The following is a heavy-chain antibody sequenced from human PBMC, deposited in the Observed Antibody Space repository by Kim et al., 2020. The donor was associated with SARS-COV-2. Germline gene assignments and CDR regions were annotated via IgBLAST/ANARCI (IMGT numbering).Heavy chain of an antibody. Sequence: GSTIYYADSVKGRFTNSRDNAKNSLYLQMNSLRAEDTAVYYCARDPLLNYWGQGTLVTVSS. D-gene: IGHD3-9*01. CDR2: GSTI. V-gene: IGHV3-48*03. CDR3: ARDPLLNY. J-gene: IGHJ4*02.